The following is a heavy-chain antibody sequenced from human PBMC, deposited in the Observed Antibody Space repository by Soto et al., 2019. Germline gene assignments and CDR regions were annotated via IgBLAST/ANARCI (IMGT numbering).Heavy chain of an antibody. J-gene: IGHJ5*01. CDR3: VRLIGNSWLDS. V-gene: IGHV6-1*01. CDR1: GDSVSHESVT. D-gene: IGHD2-8*01. CDR2: TYYRSKWYS. Sequence: QVQLQQSGPGLVKPSQTLSLTCDISGDSVSHESVTWNWIRQSPSRGLEWLGRTYYRSKWYSDYAVYVGSRVSVNPNTSKDQFSLPLNSVTPEDTAVYYCVRLIGNSWLDSWGQGTLVTVCS.